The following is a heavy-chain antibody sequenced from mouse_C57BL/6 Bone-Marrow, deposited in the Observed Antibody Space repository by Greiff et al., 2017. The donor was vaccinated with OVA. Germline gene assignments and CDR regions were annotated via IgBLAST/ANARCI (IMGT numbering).Heavy chain of an antibody. CDR3: ARWDWTRGFAY. D-gene: IGHD4-1*01. J-gene: IGHJ3*01. CDR2: INPGSGGT. Sequence: VQLQQSGAELVRPGTSVKVSCKASGYAFTNYLIEWVKQRPGQGLEWIGVINPGSGGTNYNEKFKGKATLTADKSSSTAYMQLSSLTSEDSAVYCCARWDWTRGFAYWGQGTLVTVSA. CDR1: GYAFTNYL. V-gene: IGHV1-54*01.